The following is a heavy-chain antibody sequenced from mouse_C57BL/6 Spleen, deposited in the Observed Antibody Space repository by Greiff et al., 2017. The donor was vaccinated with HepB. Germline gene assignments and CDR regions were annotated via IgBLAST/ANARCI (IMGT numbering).Heavy chain of an antibody. CDR2: IDPETGGT. Sequence: VQLQESGAELVRPGASVTLSCKASGYTFTDYEMHWVKQTPVHGLEWIGAIDPETGGTAYNQKFKGKAILTADKSSSTAYMELRSLTSEDSAVYYCTRRDYDYDETWFAYWGQGTLVTVSA. D-gene: IGHD2-4*01. CDR3: TRRDYDYDETWFAY. V-gene: IGHV1-15*01. J-gene: IGHJ3*01. CDR1: GYTFTDYE.